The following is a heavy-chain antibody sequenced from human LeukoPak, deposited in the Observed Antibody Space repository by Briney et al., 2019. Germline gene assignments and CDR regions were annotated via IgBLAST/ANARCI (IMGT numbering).Heavy chain of an antibody. CDR3: ARTLGWPSSRYPFDG. V-gene: IGHV4-39*01. J-gene: IGHJ4*02. CDR2: MYYSGNT. Sequence: SETLSLTCTVSGGSISSSNYYWGWIRQPPGKGLEWIGSMYYSGNTDYNPSLKSRVTISVDTSKNQFSLKLSSVTAADTAVYYCARTLGWPSSRYPFDGWGQGTLVTVSS. D-gene: IGHD3-16*02. CDR1: GGSISSSNYY.